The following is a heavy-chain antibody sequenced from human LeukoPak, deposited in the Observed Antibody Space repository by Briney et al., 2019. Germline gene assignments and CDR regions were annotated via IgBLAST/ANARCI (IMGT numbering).Heavy chain of an antibody. CDR2: IIPIFGTA. Sequence: SVKVSCKASGGTFSSYAISWVRRAPGQGLEWMGGIIPIFGTANYAQKFQGRVTITADESTSTAYMELSSLRSEDTAVYYCARGREKQQLHFDYWGQGTLVTVSS. D-gene: IGHD6-13*01. CDR1: GGTFSSYA. CDR3: ARGREKQQLHFDY. V-gene: IGHV1-69*13. J-gene: IGHJ4*02.